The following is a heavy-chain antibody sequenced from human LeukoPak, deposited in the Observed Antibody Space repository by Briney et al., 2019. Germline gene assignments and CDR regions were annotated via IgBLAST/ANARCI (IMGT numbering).Heavy chain of an antibody. J-gene: IGHJ4*02. D-gene: IGHD5-18*01. V-gene: IGHV3-21*01. Sequence: GGSLRLSCAASGFTFNTYSMNWVRQAPGKGLEWVSSISSSSSYIYYADSLKGRFTISRDNAKNSLYLQMNSLRAEDTAVYYCARDRADGYNYGDSFDNWGQGVLVTVSS. CDR3: ARDRADGYNYGDSFDN. CDR1: GFTFNTYS. CDR2: ISSSSSYI.